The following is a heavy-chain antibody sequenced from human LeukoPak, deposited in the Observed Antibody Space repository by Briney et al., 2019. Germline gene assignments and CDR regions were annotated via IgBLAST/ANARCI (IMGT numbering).Heavy chain of an antibody. J-gene: IGHJ4*02. CDR2: IIPIFGTA. D-gene: IGHD3-10*01. Sequence: SVKVSCKASGGTFSSYAISWVRQAPGQGLEWMGGIIPIFGTANYAQKFQGRVTITADKSTSTAYMELSSLRSEDTAVYYCAGSNGAVYFDYWGQGTLVTVSS. CDR3: AGSNGAVYFDY. V-gene: IGHV1-69*06. CDR1: GGTFSSYA.